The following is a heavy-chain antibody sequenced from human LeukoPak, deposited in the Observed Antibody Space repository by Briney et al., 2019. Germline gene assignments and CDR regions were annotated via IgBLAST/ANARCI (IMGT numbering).Heavy chain of an antibody. D-gene: IGHD1/OR15-1a*01. V-gene: IGHV3-30-3*01. CDR2: ISYDGSDK. CDR3: ARGGDITGTLSP. Sequence: GGSLRLSCAASGFTFSSYAMSWVRQAPGKGLEWVAVISYDGSDKYYADSVKGRFTISRDNSKNTLYLQMNSLRAEDTAVYYCARGGDITGTLSPWGQGTLVTVSS. J-gene: IGHJ5*02. CDR1: GFTFSSYA.